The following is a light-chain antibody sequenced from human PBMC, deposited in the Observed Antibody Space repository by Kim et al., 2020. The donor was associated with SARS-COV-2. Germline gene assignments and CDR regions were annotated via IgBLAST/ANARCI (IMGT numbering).Light chain of an antibody. CDR2: RNN. Sequence: ELTQPPSASGIPGQRVTISCSGSSSNIGSNYVYWYQQLPGTAPKLLIYRNNQRPSGVPDRFSGSKSGTSASLAISGLRSEDEADYYCAAWDDSLSGRVFGTGTKVTVL. J-gene: IGLJ1*01. CDR1: SSNIGSNY. V-gene: IGLV1-47*01. CDR3: AAWDDSLSGRV.